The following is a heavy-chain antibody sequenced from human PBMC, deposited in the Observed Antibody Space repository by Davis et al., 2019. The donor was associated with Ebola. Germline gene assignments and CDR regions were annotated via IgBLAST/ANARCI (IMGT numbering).Heavy chain of an antibody. Sequence: GESPNISRAASGFTFDDYALHWVRQAPGKGLEWVSSISSSSSYIYYADSVKGRFTISRDNAKNSLYLQMNSLRAEDTALYYCAKNSGDYYYYYGMDVWGQGTTVTVSS. J-gene: IGHJ6*02. CDR1: GFTFDDYA. CDR3: AKNSGDYYYYYGMDV. D-gene: IGHD4-23*01. V-gene: IGHV3-9*01. CDR2: ISSSSSYI.